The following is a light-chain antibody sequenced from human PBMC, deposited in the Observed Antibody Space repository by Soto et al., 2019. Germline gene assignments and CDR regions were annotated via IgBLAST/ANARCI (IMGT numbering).Light chain of an antibody. Sequence: VLTQSPGTLSLSPGERATISCRASQSIGSSYLAWYQHKPGQAPRLLIYGASSRATGISHRFSGSGPGTDFTLTISRLEPEDCGVYYCQQYGGSPPFTFGQGTSLEIK. V-gene: IGKV3-20*01. CDR3: QQYGGSPPFT. J-gene: IGKJ2*01. CDR2: GAS. CDR1: QSIGSSY.